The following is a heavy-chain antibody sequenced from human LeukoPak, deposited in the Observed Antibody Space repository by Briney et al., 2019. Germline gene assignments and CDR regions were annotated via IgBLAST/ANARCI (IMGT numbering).Heavy chain of an antibody. J-gene: IGHJ4*02. Sequence: GASVKVSCKASGYTFTSYDINWVRQATGQGLEWMGWMNPNSGNTGYAQKFQGRVTMTRNTSISTAYMELSSLRSEDTAVYYCARWGSLAAAKAFDYWGQGTLVTVSS. CDR3: ARWGSLAAAKAFDY. D-gene: IGHD6-13*01. V-gene: IGHV1-8*01. CDR1: GYTFTSYD. CDR2: MNPNSGNT.